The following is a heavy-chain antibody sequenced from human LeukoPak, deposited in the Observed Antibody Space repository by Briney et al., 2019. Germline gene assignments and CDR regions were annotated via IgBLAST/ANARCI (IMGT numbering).Heavy chain of an antibody. CDR2: IYYSGST. CDR1: GGSISGYY. D-gene: IGHD3-3*01. V-gene: IGHV4-59*01. CDR3: ARGSYYDFWSGPPVWFDP. J-gene: IGHJ5*02. Sequence: SETLSLTCTVSGGSISGYYWSWIRQPPGKGLEWIGYIYYSGSTNYNPSLKSRVTISVDTSKNQFSLKLSSVTAADTAVYYCARGSYYDFWSGPPVWFDPWGQGTLVTVSS.